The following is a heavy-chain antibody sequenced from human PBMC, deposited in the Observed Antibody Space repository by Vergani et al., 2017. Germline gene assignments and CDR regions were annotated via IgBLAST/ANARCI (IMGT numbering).Heavy chain of an antibody. CDR1: GGSFSGYY. J-gene: IGHJ6*02. Sequence: QVQLQQWGAGLLKPSETLSLTCVVYGGSFSGYYWSWIRQPPGKGLEWIGEINHSGSTNYNPSLKSRVTISVDTSKKQFSLRLSSVTAADTAVYYCARHLYDPSYNYYGMDVWGQGTTVTVSS. CDR3: ARHLYDPSYNYYGMDV. V-gene: IGHV4-34*01. D-gene: IGHD3-3*01. CDR2: INHSGST.